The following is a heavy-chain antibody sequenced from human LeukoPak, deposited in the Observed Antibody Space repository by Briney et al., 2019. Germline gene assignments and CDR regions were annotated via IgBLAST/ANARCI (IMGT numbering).Heavy chain of an antibody. J-gene: IGHJ4*02. Sequence: PGGFLRLSCAASGFTFSTYWMSWVRQAPGKGLEWVANIQQDGNEKYYVDSVKGRFTISRDNAKNSLYLQMNSLRVEDTAVYYCASRIVGTPDYFDYWGQGTLVTVSS. CDR3: ASRIVGTPDYFDY. CDR2: IQQDGNEK. CDR1: GFTFSTYW. V-gene: IGHV3-7*01. D-gene: IGHD1-26*01.